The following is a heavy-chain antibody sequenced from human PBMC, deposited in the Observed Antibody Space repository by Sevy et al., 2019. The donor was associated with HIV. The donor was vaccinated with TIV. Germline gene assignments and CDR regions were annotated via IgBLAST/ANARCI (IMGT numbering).Heavy chain of an antibody. V-gene: IGHV3-21*01. J-gene: IGHJ6*02. D-gene: IGHD2-8*01. CDR2: ISSSSSYI. Sequence: GGSLRLSCAASGFTFSSYSMNWVRQAPGKGLEWVSSISSSSSYIYYADSVKGRFTISRDNAKNSLYLQMNSLRAEATAVYYCARGTHDCTNGVCYDYYGMDVWGQGTTVTVSS. CDR3: ARGTHDCTNGVCYDYYGMDV. CDR1: GFTFSSYS.